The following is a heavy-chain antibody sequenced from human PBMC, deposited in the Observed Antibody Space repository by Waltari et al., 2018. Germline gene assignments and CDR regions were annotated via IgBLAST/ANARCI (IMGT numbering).Heavy chain of an antibody. Sequence: QMQLQESGPGLVKPSEPLSLTCPVSGGSLSSRTYFWGWIRQPPGKGLEWIGNIYYSGSTYYKPSLKSRLTISVDTSKNQFSLNLRSVTAADTAVYYCARLPISLGVGSVFDIWGQGTMVTVSS. J-gene: IGHJ3*02. CDR2: IYYSGST. V-gene: IGHV4-39*01. CDR3: ARLPISLGVGSVFDI. D-gene: IGHD2-15*01. CDR1: GGSLSSRTYF.